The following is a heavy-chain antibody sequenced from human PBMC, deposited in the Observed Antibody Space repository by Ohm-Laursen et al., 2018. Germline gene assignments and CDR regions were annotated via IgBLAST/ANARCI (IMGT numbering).Heavy chain of an antibody. CDR3: ARDWGIEAVAASDAFDI. CDR2: INSDGSRT. D-gene: IGHD6-19*01. CDR1: GFTFSSNW. V-gene: IGHV3-74*01. J-gene: IGHJ3*02. Sequence: GSLRLSCTASGFTFSSNWMHWVRQAPRKGLVWVSRINSDGSRTNYADSVKGRFTISRDNARNTLFLQMNSLRAEDTAVYYCARDWGIEAVAASDAFDIWGQGTMVTVSS.